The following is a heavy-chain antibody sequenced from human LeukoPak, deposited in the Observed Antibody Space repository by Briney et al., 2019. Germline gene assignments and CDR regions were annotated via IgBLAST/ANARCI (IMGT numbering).Heavy chain of an antibody. CDR3: ARDKSGSSGWYSYFDY. J-gene: IGHJ4*02. D-gene: IGHD6-19*01. V-gene: IGHV1-2*02. CDR1: GYTFTGYY. Sequence: ASVKVSCKASGYTFTGYYMHWVRQAPGQGLERMGWINPNSGDTNYAQKFQGRVTMTRDTSISTAYMELSRLRSDDTAVYYCARDKSGSSGWYSYFDYWGQGTLVTVSS. CDR2: INPNSGDT.